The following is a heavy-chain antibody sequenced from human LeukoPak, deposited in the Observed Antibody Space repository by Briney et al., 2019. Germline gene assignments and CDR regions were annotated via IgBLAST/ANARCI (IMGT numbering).Heavy chain of an antibody. CDR3: ARGPSGYCSSTSCYVSDY. J-gene: IGHJ4*02. D-gene: IGHD2-2*01. Sequence: SETLSLTCTVSGGSISSGDYYWSWIRQPPGKVLEWIGYIYYSGSTYYNPSLKSRVTISVDTSKNQFSLKLSSVTAADTAVYYCARGPSGYCSSTSCYVSDYWGQGTLVTVSS. V-gene: IGHV4-30-4*01. CDR1: GGSISSGDYY. CDR2: IYYSGST.